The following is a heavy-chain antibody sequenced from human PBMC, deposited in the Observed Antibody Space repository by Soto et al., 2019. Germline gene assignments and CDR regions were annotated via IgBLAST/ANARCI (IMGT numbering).Heavy chain of an antibody. Sequence: QVHLVQSGAEVKKPGASVKVSCKASGYTFTSYYMHWVRQAPGQGLEWMGIINPSGGRTTYVQQFQGRVTMTMDTSTSTVYMELTSLTSGDTAIYFCARSVAVAATIDYWGQGTLVTVSS. CDR1: GYTFTSYY. CDR2: INPSGGRT. V-gene: IGHV1-46*03. J-gene: IGHJ4*02. D-gene: IGHD6-19*01. CDR3: ARSVAVAATIDY.